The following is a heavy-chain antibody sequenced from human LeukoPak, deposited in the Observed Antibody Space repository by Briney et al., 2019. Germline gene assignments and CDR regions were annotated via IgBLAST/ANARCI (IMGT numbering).Heavy chain of an antibody. CDR1: GFTFSTYW. CDR2: IREDGSHE. CDR3: ARGGTWGSFDY. J-gene: IGHJ4*02. V-gene: IGHV3-7*01. D-gene: IGHD3-16*01. Sequence: GGSLRLSCAASGFTFSTYWMNWVRQAPGKGLEWVAYIREDGSHENYVDFVKGRFTISRDNAKNSLSLQLNSLRAEDTAVYFCARGGTWGSFDYWGQGTLVTVSS.